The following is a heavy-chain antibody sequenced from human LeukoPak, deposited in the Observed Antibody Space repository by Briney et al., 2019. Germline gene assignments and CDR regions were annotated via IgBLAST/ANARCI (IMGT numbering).Heavy chain of an antibody. V-gene: IGHV3-21*06. CDR2: IGPTGSDR. D-gene: IGHD3-16*01. CDR3: ARDFADLGGY. Sequence: SGGSLRLSXTASGLTFSTSGFNWVRQAPGKGLEWVASIGPTGSDRYHADSIKGRFTISRDNANNFLYLQMNSLRAEDTAVYYCARDFADLGGYWGQGALVTVSS. CDR1: GLTFSTSG. J-gene: IGHJ4*02.